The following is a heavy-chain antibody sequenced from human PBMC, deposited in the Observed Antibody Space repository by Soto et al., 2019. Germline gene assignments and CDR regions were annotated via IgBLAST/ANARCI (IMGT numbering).Heavy chain of an antibody. J-gene: IGHJ6*02. CDR2: IFHSGST. V-gene: IGHV4-4*02. Sequence: SETLSLTCTVSGGSISSSYWWTWVRQPPGKGLEWIGEIFHSGSTNYNPSLKSRATMSVDKSKWQFSLKLASVTAADTAVYYCARERSSVYTLDVWGQGTPVTVSS. CDR1: GGSISSSYW. CDR3: ARERSSVYTLDV. D-gene: IGHD6-13*01.